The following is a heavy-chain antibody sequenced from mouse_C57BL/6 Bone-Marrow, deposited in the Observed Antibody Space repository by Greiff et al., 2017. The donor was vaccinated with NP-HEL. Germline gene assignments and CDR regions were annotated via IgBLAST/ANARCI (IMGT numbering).Heavy chain of an antibody. Sequence: QVQLKESGPGLVQPSQSLSITCTVSGFSLTSYGVHWVRQSPGKGLEWLGVIWSGGSTDYNAAFISRLSISKDNSKSQVFFKMNSLQADDTAIYYCARNYYYDYLAWFAYWGQGTLVTVSA. V-gene: IGHV2-2*01. D-gene: IGHD2-4*01. CDR1: GFSLTSYG. CDR3: ARNYYYDYLAWFAY. CDR2: IWSGGST. J-gene: IGHJ3*01.